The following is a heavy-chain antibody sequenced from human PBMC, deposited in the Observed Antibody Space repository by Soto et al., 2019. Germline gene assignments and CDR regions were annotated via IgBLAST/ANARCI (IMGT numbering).Heavy chain of an antibody. Sequence: SQTLSLTCAITGDSVSSNSAGWSWVRQSPSRGLEWLGRTYYRSKWYYEYAVSVRGRITINPDTSKNQYSLQLNSVTPEDTAVYFCARGEQYRPRIFDYSGQAPLLTGSS. CDR2: TYYRSKWYY. V-gene: IGHV6-1*01. D-gene: IGHD1-26*01. J-gene: IGHJ4*01. CDR3: ARGEQYRPRIFDY. CDR1: GDSVSSNSAG.